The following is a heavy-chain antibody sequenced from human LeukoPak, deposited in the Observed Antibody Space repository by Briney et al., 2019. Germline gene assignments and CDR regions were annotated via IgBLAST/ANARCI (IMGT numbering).Heavy chain of an antibody. Sequence: WASVTVSYKASGYSFTSYYMHWVRQPPGQGLEWMGVINPSGGSTSYAQKFQGRVTMTRDMSTSTVHMELSSLRSEDTAVYYCARDSSRTTVTTIGYWGRGTLVTVSS. J-gene: IGHJ4*02. V-gene: IGHV1-46*01. CDR2: INPSGGST. D-gene: IGHD4-17*01. CDR1: GYSFTSYY. CDR3: ARDSSRTTVTTIGY.